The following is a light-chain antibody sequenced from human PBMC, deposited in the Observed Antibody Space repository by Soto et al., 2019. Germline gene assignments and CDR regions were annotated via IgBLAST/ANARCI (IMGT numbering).Light chain of an antibody. Sequence: DIQITHSPSTLPASVADIVTITCRASQSISNCLAWYQQKPATAPKFLIYHASSFQSGVPSRFSGSGSGTEFTLTISSLQPDGFATYYCQQYNSYSFGQGTKVDIK. CDR3: QQYNSYS. J-gene: IGKJ1*01. CDR2: HAS. CDR1: QSISNC. V-gene: IGKV1-5*01.